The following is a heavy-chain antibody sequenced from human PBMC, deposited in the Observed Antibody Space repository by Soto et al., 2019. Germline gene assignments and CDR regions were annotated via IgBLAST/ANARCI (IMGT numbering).Heavy chain of an antibody. J-gene: IGHJ4*02. CDR2: VYNIGST. V-gene: IGHV4-30-4*01. Sequence: QVQLQESGPGLVEPSQTLSLTCTVSGGSISSGGYFWSWIRQPPGKGLEWIGHVYNIGSTYSNPSLTSRVTISVDTSKNQVSLRLSFVTAADTAVYYCARGPAGDKVDYWGQGTLVTVSS. D-gene: IGHD7-27*01. CDR1: GGSISSGGYF. CDR3: ARGPAGDKVDY.